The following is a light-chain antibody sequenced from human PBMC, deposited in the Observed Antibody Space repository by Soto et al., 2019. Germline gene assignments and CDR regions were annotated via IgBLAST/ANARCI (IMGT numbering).Light chain of an antibody. CDR2: AAS. CDR3: QQSHSTPHT. CDR1: QTINTY. J-gene: IGKJ2*01. V-gene: IGKV1-39*01. Sequence: DIQMTQAPSSLSASIGDRVTITCRASQTINTYLSWYQQKPGKAPSLLIYAASSLQSGVPLRFSGSGSGTDFTLTINSLQPEDSATYYCQQSHSTPHTFGQGPKLEIK.